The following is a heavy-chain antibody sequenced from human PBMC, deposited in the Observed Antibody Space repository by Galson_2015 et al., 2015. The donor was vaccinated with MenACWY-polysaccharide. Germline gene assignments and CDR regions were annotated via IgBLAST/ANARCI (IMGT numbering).Heavy chain of an antibody. CDR2: IQYDGSQI. J-gene: IGHJ3*01. CDR1: GFRFRTSG. CDR3: AREGSRIVFRAFDV. Sequence: SLRLSCAASGFRFRTSGMHWVRQAPGKGLEWVAVIQYDGSQIQYIDSVKGRFSISRDNSKSTLYLEMNGLRAEDTALYYCAREGSRIVFRAFDVWGQGTMVIVSS. V-gene: IGHV3-33*01. D-gene: IGHD3-16*02.